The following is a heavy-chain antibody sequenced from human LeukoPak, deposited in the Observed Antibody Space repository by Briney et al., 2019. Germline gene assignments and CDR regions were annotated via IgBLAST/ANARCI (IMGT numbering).Heavy chain of an antibody. D-gene: IGHD6-6*01. J-gene: IGHJ6*04. V-gene: IGHV4-59*01. CDR3: ARDRSSLGGMDV. CDR1: GGSISSYY. CDR2: IYYSGST. Sequence: SETLSLTCTVSGGSISSYYWSWIRQPPGKGLEWIGYIYYSGSTNYNPSLKSRVTISVDTSKNQFSLKLSSVTAADTAVYYCARDRSSLGGMDVWGKGTTVTVSS.